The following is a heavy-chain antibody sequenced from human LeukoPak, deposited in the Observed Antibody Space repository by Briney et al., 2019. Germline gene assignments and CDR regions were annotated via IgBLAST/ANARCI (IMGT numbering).Heavy chain of an antibody. J-gene: IGHJ4*02. Sequence: GGSLRLSCAASGFTFKSFGMHWVRQAPGKGLEWVAFIRYDGSNKYYADSVKGRFTISRDNSKNVLDLQLNSLRPEDTAFYYCAKVLTYYPGSGSYYPDFWGQGTLVTDSS. CDR2: IRYDGSNK. D-gene: IGHD3-10*01. CDR3: AKVLTYYPGSGSYYPDF. CDR1: GFTFKSFG. V-gene: IGHV3-30*02.